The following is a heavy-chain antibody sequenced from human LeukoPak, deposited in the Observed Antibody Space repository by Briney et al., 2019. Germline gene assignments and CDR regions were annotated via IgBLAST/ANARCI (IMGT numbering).Heavy chain of an antibody. Sequence: PSETLSLTCAVYGGSFSGYYWSWIRQPPGKGLEWIGEINHSGSTNYNPSLKSRVTISVDTSKNQFSLKLSSVTAADTAVYYCARPDSGYDPPDYWGQGTLVTVSS. J-gene: IGHJ4*02. D-gene: IGHD5-12*01. V-gene: IGHV4-34*01. CDR2: INHSGST. CDR1: GGSFSGYY. CDR3: ARPDSGYDPPDY.